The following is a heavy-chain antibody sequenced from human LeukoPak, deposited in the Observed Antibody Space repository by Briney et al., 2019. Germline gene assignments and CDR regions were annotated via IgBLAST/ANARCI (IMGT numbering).Heavy chain of an antibody. D-gene: IGHD4-17*01. Sequence: GGSLRLSCAASRFTFSSYSMNWVRQAPGKGLEWVSSICSSSSYIYYADSVKGRFTISRDNAKNSLYLQMNSLRAEDTAVYYCASPTVTTSLDYWGQGTLVTVSS. CDR2: ICSSSSYI. CDR3: ASPTVTTSLDY. V-gene: IGHV3-21*01. CDR1: RFTFSSYS. J-gene: IGHJ4*02.